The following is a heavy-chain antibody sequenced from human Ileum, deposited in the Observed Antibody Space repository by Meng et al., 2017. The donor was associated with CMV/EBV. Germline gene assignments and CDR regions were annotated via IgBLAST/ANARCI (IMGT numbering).Heavy chain of an antibody. CDR1: GFTLSDYY. V-gene: IGHV3-11*04. D-gene: IGHD3-10*01. Sequence: GGSLRLSCAASGFTLSDYYMSWIRQAPGKGLEWISYMSSTGKIISHADSVKGRFTISRDNAKNSLYLQMNSLRAEDTAVYYCAREGPGIPDQYLDYWGLGTLVTVSS. CDR3: AREGPGIPDQYLDY. CDR2: MSSTGKII. J-gene: IGHJ4*02.